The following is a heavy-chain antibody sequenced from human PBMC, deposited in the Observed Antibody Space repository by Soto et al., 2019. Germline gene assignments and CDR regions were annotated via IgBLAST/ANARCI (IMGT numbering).Heavy chain of an antibody. CDR2: IIPIFGTA. CDR1: GGTFSSYA. Sequence: SVKVSCKASGGTFSSYAISWVRQAPGQGLEWMGGIIPIFGTANYAQKFQGRVTITADESTSAAYMELSSLRSEDTAVYYCARGRGSYAETLDPWGQGTLVTVSS. V-gene: IGHV1-69*13. J-gene: IGHJ5*02. CDR3: ARGRGSYAETLDP. D-gene: IGHD1-26*01.